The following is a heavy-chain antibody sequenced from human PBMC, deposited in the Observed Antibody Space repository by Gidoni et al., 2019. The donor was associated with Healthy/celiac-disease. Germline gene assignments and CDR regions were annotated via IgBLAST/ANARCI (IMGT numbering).Heavy chain of an antibody. CDR3: ARDKGDYYYYYMDV. V-gene: IGHV3-30-3*01. CDR1: GFPFSSYA. J-gene: IGHJ6*03. Sequence: QVQLVESGGGVVQPGRSLRLSCAASGFPFSSYAMHWARQAPGKGLEWVAVISYDGSNKYYADSVKGRFTIPRDNSKNTLYLQMNSLRAEDTAVYYCARDKGDYYYYYMDVWGKGTTVTVSS. CDR2: ISYDGSNK.